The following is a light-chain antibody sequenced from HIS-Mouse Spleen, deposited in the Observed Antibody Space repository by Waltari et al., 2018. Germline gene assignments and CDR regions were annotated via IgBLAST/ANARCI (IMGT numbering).Light chain of an antibody. CDR2: DAS. CDR3: QQFNNYS. J-gene: IGKJ3*01. Sequence: AIQLTQSPSSLFASVGDRVTITCRASQGISSALAWYQQKQGKAPKLLIYDASSLESGVPSRFSGSGSGTDFTLTISSLQPEDFATYYCQQFNNYSFGPGTKVDIK. CDR1: QGISSA. V-gene: IGKV1D-13*01.